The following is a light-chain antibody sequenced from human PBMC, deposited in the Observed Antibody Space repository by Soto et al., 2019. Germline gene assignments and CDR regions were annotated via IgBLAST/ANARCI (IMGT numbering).Light chain of an antibody. J-gene: IGLJ1*01. V-gene: IGLV2-14*01. CDR2: EVT. Sequence: QSALTQPASVSGSPGQSITISCTGTSSDVGGYNYVSWYQQHPGKAPKLMIYEVTHRPSGVSNRFSGSKSGNTASLTISGLQAEDEADYYCSSYTISNTLPVVFGTGTKVTVL. CDR3: SSYTISNTLPVV. CDR1: SSDVGGYNY.